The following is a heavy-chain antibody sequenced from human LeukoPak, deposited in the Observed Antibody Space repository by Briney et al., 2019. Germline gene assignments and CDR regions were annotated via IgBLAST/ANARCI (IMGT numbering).Heavy chain of an antibody. Sequence: PGGSLRLSCAASGFTFSSYAMSWVRQAPGKGLEWVSAISGSGGSTYYADSVKGRFTISRDNSKNTLYLQMNSLRAEDTAVYYCAREVRGVIITGGDAFDIWGQGTMVTVSS. V-gene: IGHV3-23*01. CDR3: AREVRGVIITGGDAFDI. J-gene: IGHJ3*02. CDR1: GFTFSSYA. CDR2: ISGSGGST. D-gene: IGHD3-10*01.